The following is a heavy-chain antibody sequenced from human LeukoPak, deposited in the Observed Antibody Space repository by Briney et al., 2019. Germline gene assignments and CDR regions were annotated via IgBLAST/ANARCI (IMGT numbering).Heavy chain of an antibody. CDR1: GFTFSSYG. V-gene: IGHV3-30*18. Sequence: GRSLRLSCAASGFTFSSYGMHWVRQAPGKGLEWVAVISYDGSNKYYADSVKGRFTISRDNSKNTLYLQMNSLGAEDTAVYYCAKGGPPTGASPRPWDFNHWGQGALVTVSS. J-gene: IGHJ4*02. D-gene: IGHD1-26*01. CDR2: ISYDGSNK. CDR3: AKGGPPTGASPRPWDFNH.